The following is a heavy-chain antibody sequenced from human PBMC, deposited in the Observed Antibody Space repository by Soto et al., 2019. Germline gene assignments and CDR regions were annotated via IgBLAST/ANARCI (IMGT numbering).Heavy chain of an antibody. D-gene: IGHD3-9*01. CDR2: ISPHNFNT. Sequence: GASVKVSCKASGYTFTHFYITWVRQAPGQGLEWMGAISPHNFNTNYAQKFRGRVTLTTEKSTNTAYMDLRSLTSDDTAVYYCARDEGGYDILTGYYKAHHFDYCGQRVPVTVSS. CDR3: ARDEGGYDILTGYYKAHHFDY. J-gene: IGHJ4*02. V-gene: IGHV1-18*01. CDR1: GYTFTHFY.